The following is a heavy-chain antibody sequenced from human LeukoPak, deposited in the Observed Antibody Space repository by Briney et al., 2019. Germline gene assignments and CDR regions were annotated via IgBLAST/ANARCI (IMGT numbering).Heavy chain of an antibody. CDR3: AKDNYHSSSFLNWFDP. J-gene: IGHJ5*02. CDR2: ISGSGGST. Sequence: GGSLRLSCAASGFTFSSYAMSWVRQAPGKGLEGVSAISGSGGSTYYADSVKGRFNISRDNSKNPLSLQMNSLRAEDTAVYYCAKDNYHSSSFLNWFDPWGQGTLVTVSS. V-gene: IGHV3-23*01. CDR1: GFTFSSYA. D-gene: IGHD6-13*01.